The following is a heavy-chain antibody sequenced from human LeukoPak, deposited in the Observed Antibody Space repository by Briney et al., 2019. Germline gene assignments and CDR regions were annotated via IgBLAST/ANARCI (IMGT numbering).Heavy chain of an antibody. CDR3: ATDLTYYYDSSGPRDAFDI. J-gene: IGHJ3*02. Sequence: ASVKVSCKVCGYTLTELSMHGVRQAPGKGLEGMGGFDPEDGETIYARKFQGRATMTEDTSTDTAYLELSRLRSEDTAVYYCATDLTYYYDSSGPRDAFDIWGQGTMVTVSS. D-gene: IGHD3-22*01. V-gene: IGHV1-24*01. CDR1: GYTLTELS. CDR2: FDPEDGET.